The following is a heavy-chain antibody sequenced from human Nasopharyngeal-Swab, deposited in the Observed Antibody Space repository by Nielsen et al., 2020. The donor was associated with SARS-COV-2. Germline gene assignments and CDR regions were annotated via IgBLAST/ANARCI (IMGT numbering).Heavy chain of an antibody. CDR3: ARGKAFEI. CDR2: IKEDGSEK. V-gene: IGHV3-7*01. J-gene: IGHJ3*02. CDR1: GFTLSRFW. Sequence: SLKISCATSGFTLSRFWMTWVRQAPGKGLEWVANIKEDGSEKHYVDSVKGRFTISRDNAMNSVSLQMNSMRAEDTAIYHCARGKAFEIWGQGTMVTVSS.